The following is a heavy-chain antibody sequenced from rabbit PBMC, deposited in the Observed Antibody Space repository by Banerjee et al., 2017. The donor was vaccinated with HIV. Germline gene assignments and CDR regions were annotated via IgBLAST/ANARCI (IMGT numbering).Heavy chain of an antibody. CDR1: GIDFSSYYY. CDR3: ARDSYDDYGYYFNL. CDR2: IYSTSGNT. D-gene: IGHD2-1*01. Sequence: QQQLEESRGGLVKPGGTLTLTCKASGIDFSSYYYMCWVRQAPGKGLELIACIYSTSGNTWYASWVNGRFTISRSTSLNTVDLKMTGLTAADTATYFCARDSYDDYGYYFNLWGQGTLVTVS. J-gene: IGHJ4*01. V-gene: IGHV1S43*01.